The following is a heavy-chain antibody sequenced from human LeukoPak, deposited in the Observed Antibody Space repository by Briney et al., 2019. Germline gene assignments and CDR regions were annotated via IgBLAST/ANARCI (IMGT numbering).Heavy chain of an antibody. CDR2: IYSGGDT. V-gene: IGHV3-53*01. CDR3: ARSPPASPFDY. Sequence: GGSLRLSCTASGFTVSRNYMSWVRQAPGKGLEWVSVIYSGGDTYYADSVKGRFTISRDISENTLYLQMYNLRAEDTAFYYCARSPPASPFDYWGQGSQLSVSS. D-gene: IGHD2-2*01. CDR1: GFTVSRNY. J-gene: IGHJ4*02.